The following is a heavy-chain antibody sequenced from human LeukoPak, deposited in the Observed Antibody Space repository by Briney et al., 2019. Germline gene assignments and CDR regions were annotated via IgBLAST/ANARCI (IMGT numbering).Heavy chain of an antibody. CDR1: GGSFSGYY. CDR3: ARHPVLLWFGELLSYRFDY. D-gene: IGHD3-10*01. J-gene: IGHJ4*02. CDR2: INHSGST. V-gene: IGHV4-34*01. Sequence: SETLSLTCAVYGGSFSGYYWSWIRRPPGKGLEWIGEINHSGSTNYNPSLKSRVTISVDTSKNQFSLKLSSVTAADTAVYYCARHPVLLWFGELLSYRFDYWGQGTLVTVSS.